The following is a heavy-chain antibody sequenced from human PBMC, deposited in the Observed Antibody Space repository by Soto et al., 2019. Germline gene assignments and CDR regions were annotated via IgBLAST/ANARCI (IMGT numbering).Heavy chain of an antibody. D-gene: IGHD2-15*01. CDR3: TRKTPPNGMEV. CDR2: IGSGGDT. Sequence: EVQLVESGGGLVQPGGSLRLSCAASGFTLSSYDIHWVRQATGEGLAWVSGIGSGGDTHYADSVKGRFFISREDGKNSLYLQTNNLRVGDTGVYYCTRKTPPNGMEVWGQGATVTVSS. V-gene: IGHV3-13*01. J-gene: IGHJ6*02. CDR1: GFTLSSYD.